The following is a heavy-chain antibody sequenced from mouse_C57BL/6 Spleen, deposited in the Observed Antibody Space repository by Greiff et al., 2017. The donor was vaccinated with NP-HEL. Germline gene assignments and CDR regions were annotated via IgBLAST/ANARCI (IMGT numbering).Heavy chain of an antibody. CDR1: GFNIKNTY. V-gene: IGHV14-3*01. CDR3: ASPLYDCYYEGYAMDY. D-gene: IGHD2-3*01. CDR2: IDPANGNT. J-gene: IGHJ4*01. Sequence: VQLQQSVAELVRPGASVKLSCTASGFNIKNTYMHWVKQRPEQGLEWIGRIDPANGNTKYAPKFQGKATITADTSSNTAYLQLSSLTSEDTAIYYCASPLYDCYYEGYAMDYWGQGTSVTVSS.